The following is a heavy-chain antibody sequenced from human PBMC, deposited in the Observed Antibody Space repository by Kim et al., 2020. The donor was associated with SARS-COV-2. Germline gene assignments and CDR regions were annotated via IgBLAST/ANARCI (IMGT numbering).Heavy chain of an antibody. CDR2: IGWNSADI. Sequence: GGSLRLSSAASGFIFDDYAMHWVRQAPGKGLEWVSGIGWNSADIGYADSVKGRFTISRDNAKNSLYLQMNSLRAVDTALYYCAKDSYYDFWSGSGPGGIDVWGQGPRVTVS. CDR1: GFIFDDYA. D-gene: IGHD3-3*01. V-gene: IGHV3-9*01. J-gene: IGHJ6*02. CDR3: AKDSYYDFWSGSGPGGIDV.